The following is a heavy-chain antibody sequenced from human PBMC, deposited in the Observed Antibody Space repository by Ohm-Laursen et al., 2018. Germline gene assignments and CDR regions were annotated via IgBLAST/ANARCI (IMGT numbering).Heavy chain of an antibody. V-gene: IGHV3-74*01. CDR2: INGDGTSV. D-gene: IGHD3-9*01. J-gene: IGHJ6*02. CDR3: VRGEDPLRYFEWLFDMDV. CDR1: GFTFSSYW. Sequence: SLRLSCAASGFTFSSYWMHWVRQAPGKGLVWVSHINGDGTSVSYADSVKGRFIISRDNAKDTLYLQMHSLRVEDTAVYYCVRGEDPLRYFEWLFDMDVWGQGTTVTVS.